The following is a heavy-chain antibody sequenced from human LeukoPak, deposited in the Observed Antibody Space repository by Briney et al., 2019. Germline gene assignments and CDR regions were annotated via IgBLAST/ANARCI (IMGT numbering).Heavy chain of an antibody. Sequence: PSETLSLTCTVSGGSISSYYWGWIRQPPGKGLEWTGSIYFSGTTYYNPSLQSRVTISVDTAKNHFSLKLSSVTAADTATYYCARDAHCTGIACYSPYNWFDPWGQGTLVTVSS. V-gene: IGHV4-39*07. CDR1: GGSISSYY. CDR2: IYFSGTT. D-gene: IGHD2-15*01. CDR3: ARDAHCTGIACYSPYNWFDP. J-gene: IGHJ5*02.